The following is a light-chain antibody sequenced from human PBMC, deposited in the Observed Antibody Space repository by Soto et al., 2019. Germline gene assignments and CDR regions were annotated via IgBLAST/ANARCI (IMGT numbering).Light chain of an antibody. CDR3: QQANSFPLT. Sequence: DIQMTQSPSTLSASVGDRVTITCRASQNIGTSLAWYQQTPGKAPKLLISDASTLESGVPSRFGGSGSGTEFTLSITSLQPDDFATYYCQQANSFPLTFGGGTKVEI. J-gene: IGKJ4*01. CDR1: QNIGTS. V-gene: IGKV1-5*01. CDR2: DAS.